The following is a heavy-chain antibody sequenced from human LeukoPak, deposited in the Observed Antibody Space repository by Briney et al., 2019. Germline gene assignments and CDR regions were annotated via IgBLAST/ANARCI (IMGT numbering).Heavy chain of an antibody. J-gene: IGHJ6*03. V-gene: IGHV3-48*01. CDR3: ARIPRITIFGVVTGPMDV. D-gene: IGHD3-3*01. CDR1: GLTFSSYS. CDR2: ISSSSRSSSSTI. Sequence: GGSLRLSCAASGLTFSSYSMNWVRQAPGKGLEWVSYISSSSRSSSSTIYYADSVKGRFTISRDNAKNSLYLQMNSLRAEDTAVYYCARIPRITIFGVVTGPMDVWGKGTTVTVSS.